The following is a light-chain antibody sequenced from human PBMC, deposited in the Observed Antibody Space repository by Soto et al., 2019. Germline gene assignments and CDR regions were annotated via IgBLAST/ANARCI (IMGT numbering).Light chain of an antibody. Sequence: QSALTQPPSASGSPGQSVTISCTGTSSDVGDYNSVSWYQQYPGKAPKVIIYEVRKRPSGVPDRFSGSKSGNTASLTVSGLQAGEEADYYCSSYEGSTAYVFGTGTKVTVL. CDR1: SSDVGDYNS. J-gene: IGLJ1*01. CDR3: SSYEGSTAYV. V-gene: IGLV2-8*01. CDR2: EVR.